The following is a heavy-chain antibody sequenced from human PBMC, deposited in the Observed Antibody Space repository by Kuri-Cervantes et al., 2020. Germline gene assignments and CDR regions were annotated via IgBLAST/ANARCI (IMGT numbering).Heavy chain of an antibody. CDR3: ARARSQYQLLYCFDL. D-gene: IGHD2-2*02. V-gene: IGHV3-30-3*01. CDR2: ISHDGSNK. J-gene: IGHJ2*01. Sequence: GGSLRLSCAASRFIFSSYAMHWVRQAPGKGLEWVAVISHDGSNKYYADSVKGRFTISRDNSKNTLYLQMNSLRAEDTAVYYCARARSQYQLLYCFDLWGRGTLVTDSS. CDR1: RFIFSSYA.